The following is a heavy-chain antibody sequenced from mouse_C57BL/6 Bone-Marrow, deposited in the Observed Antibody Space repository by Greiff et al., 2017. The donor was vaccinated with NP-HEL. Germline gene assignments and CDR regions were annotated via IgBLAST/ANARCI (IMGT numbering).Heavy chain of an antibody. V-gene: IGHV5-16*01. CDR1: GFTFSDYS. J-gene: IGHJ4*01. CDR3: AREGGVRRRTYGMDY. D-gene: IGHD2-14*01. Sequence: EVHLVESEGGLVQPGSSMKLSCTASGFTFSDYSMAWVRQVPEKGLEWVANINYDGSSTYYLDSLKSRFIISRDNAKNILYLQMSSLKSEETATNYCAREGGVRRRTYGMDYGDRGTSVTVSS. CDR2: INYDGSST.